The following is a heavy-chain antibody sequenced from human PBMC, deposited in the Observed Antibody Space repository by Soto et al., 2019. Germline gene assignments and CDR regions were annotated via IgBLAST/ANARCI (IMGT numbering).Heavy chain of an antibody. D-gene: IGHD3-3*01. Sequence: QVQLQESGPGLVKPSQTLSLTCTVSGGSISSGGYYWSWIRQPPGKGLAWIGYISYSGDSYYNPSLKSRVTISVDTSKNQFSLKVSSVTAADTAVYYCTRGVLFWGQGTLVTVSS. CDR2: ISYSGDS. J-gene: IGHJ4*02. CDR3: TRGVLF. V-gene: IGHV4-31*03. CDR1: GGSISSGGYY.